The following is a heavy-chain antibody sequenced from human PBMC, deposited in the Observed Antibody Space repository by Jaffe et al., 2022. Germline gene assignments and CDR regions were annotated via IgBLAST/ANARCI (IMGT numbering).Heavy chain of an antibody. CDR1: GGTFSRYT. CDR2: IIPMFDTA. CDR3: ARATALSAYAIPAPYFYYMDV. V-gene: IGHV1-69*05. J-gene: IGHJ6*03. Sequence: QVQLVQSGAEVKKPGSSVKVSCKASGGTFSRYTINWVRQAPGQGLEWMGGIIPMFDTANYAQKFQGRVTITTDESTSAAYMELSSLRSEDTAVYYCARATALSAYAIPAPYFYYMDVWGKGTTVTVSS. D-gene: IGHD5-12*01.